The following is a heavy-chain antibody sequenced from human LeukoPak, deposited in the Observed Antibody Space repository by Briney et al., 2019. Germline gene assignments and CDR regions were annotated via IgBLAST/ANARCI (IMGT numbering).Heavy chain of an antibody. D-gene: IGHD3-10*01. Sequence: GASVKVSCKASGGTFSSYAISWVRQAPGQGLEWMGRIIPILGIANYAQKFQGRVTITADKSTSTAYMGLSSLRSEDTAVYYCARDRDYYGSGSYYYYGMDVWGQGTTVTVSS. CDR3: ARDRDYYGSGSYYYYGMDV. V-gene: IGHV1-69*04. CDR1: GGTFSSYA. CDR2: IIPILGIA. J-gene: IGHJ6*02.